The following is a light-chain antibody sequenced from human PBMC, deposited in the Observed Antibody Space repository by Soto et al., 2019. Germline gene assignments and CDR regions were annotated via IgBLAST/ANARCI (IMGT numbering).Light chain of an antibody. Sequence: DIQMTQSPSSLSASVGDRVTITCRARQSISGYLNLYQEKSGQAPKLLIYAASTLQSGVPSRFSGSGSWTDFTLTISSLQPEDSATYYCQQSDSMPWTFGHGTKVEIK. CDR1: QSISGY. CDR3: QQSDSMPWT. CDR2: AAS. J-gene: IGKJ1*01. V-gene: IGKV1-39*01.